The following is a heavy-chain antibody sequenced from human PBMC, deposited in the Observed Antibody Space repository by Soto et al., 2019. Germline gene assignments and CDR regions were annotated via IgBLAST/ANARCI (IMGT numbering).Heavy chain of an antibody. Sequence: EVQLVESGGGLVKPGGSLRLSCAASGFTFSSYSMNWVRQAPGKGLEWVSSISSSSSYIYYADSVKGRFTISRDNAKNSLYLQMNSLRAEDTAVYYCARVRRSIVGAPAMDVWGQGTTVTVSS. CDR1: GFTFSSYS. V-gene: IGHV3-21*01. CDR2: ISSSSSYI. D-gene: IGHD1-26*01. CDR3: ARVRRSIVGAPAMDV. J-gene: IGHJ6*02.